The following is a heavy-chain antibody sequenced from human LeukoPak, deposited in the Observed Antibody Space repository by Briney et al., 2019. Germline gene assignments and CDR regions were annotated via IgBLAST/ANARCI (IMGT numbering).Heavy chain of an antibody. CDR2: ISYDGSDK. D-gene: IGHD6-19*01. Sequence: GGSLRLSCAASGFTFSSYAMHWVRQAPGKGLEWVAVISYDGSDKYYADSVKSRFTISRDNSKNTLYLQMNSLSAEDTAMYHCASLYSSGWYYFDYWAQGTLVTVSS. CDR3: ASLYSSGWYYFDY. J-gene: IGHJ4*02. V-gene: IGHV3-30-3*01. CDR1: GFTFSSYA.